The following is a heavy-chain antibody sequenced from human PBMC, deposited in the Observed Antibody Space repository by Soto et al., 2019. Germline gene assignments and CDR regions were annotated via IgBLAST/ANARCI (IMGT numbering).Heavy chain of an antibody. CDR3: ASDMLAPRAFDY. CDR1: GFTFSSHW. CDR2: ISTDGSRT. D-gene: IGHD3-10*02. V-gene: IGHV3-74*01. J-gene: IGHJ4*02. Sequence: EVQLVESGGGIVQPGGSLRLSCSVSGFTFSSHWMHWVRQAPGKGLVWVSRISTDGSRTTYADSVKGRVTISRDNAKNTPHLDISSMRAGDTAVYYCASDMLAPRAFDYWGQRTLVTVSS.